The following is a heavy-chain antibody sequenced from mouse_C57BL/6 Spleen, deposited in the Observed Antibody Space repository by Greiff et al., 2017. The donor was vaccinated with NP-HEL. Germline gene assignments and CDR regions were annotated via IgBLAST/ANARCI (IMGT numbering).Heavy chain of an antibody. CDR2: IDPSDSET. CDR1: GYTFTSYG. D-gene: IGHD2-5*01. Sequence: VQLQQPGAELVRPGSSVKLSCKASGYTFTSYGMHWVKQRPIQGLEWIGNIDPSDSETHYNQKFKDKATLTVDKSSSTAYMQLSSLTSEDSAVYYCARRGYSNYVSYAMDYWGQGTSVTVSS. CDR3: ARRGYSNYVSYAMDY. V-gene: IGHV1-52*01. J-gene: IGHJ4*01.